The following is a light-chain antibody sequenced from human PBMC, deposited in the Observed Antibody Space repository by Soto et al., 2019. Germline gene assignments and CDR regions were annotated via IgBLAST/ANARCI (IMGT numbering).Light chain of an antibody. CDR3: QHGHSLPIT. Sequence: DIQMTQSPSSVSASVGDRVTITCRASQDISSWLAWYQQKPGKAPKLLIYSASTLQSGEPSMFSGSGSGTDFTLTISSLQPEDFATYYCQHGHSLPITCGQGTRLEIK. CDR1: QDISSW. V-gene: IGKV1-12*01. CDR2: SAS. J-gene: IGKJ5*01.